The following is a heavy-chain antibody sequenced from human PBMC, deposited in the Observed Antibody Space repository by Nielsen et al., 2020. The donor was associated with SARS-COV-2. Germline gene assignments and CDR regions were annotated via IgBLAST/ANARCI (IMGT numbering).Heavy chain of an antibody. CDR2: ISSSSSYI. J-gene: IGHJ6*02. V-gene: IGHV3-21*04. D-gene: IGHD4-17*01. Sequence: GESLKISCAASGFTFSSYSMNWVRQAPGKGLEWVSSISSSSSYIYYADSVKGRFTISRDNAKNSLYLQMNSLRAEDTAVYYCAKRDYGDHYYAMDVWGQGTTVTVSS. CDR1: GFTFSSYS. CDR3: AKRDYGDHYYAMDV.